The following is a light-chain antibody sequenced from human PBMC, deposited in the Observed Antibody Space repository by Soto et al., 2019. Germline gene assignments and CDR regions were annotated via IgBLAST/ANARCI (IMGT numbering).Light chain of an antibody. CDR1: SSDVGGYNY. CDR2: EVS. Sequence: QSALTQPPSASGSPGQSVTISCTGTSSDVGGYNYVSWYQQHPGKAPKLMIYEVSKQPSGVPDRFSGSKSGNTASLTVSGLQAEDEADYYCSSYAGSNPLFGGGTKVTVL. V-gene: IGLV2-8*01. J-gene: IGLJ2*01. CDR3: SSYAGSNPL.